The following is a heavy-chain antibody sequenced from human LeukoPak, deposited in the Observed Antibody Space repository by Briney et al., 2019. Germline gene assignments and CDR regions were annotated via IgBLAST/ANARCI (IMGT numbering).Heavy chain of an antibody. Sequence: PGGSLRLSCAASGFTFSSYSMNWVRQAPGKGLEWVSSISSSSSYIYYADSVKGRFTISRDNAKNSLYLQMNSLRAEGTAVYYCKSSGWYGPYYFDYWGQGTLVTVSS. CDR1: GFTFSSYS. CDR2: ISSSSSYI. D-gene: IGHD6-19*01. V-gene: IGHV3-21*01. CDR3: KSSGWYGPYYFDY. J-gene: IGHJ4*02.